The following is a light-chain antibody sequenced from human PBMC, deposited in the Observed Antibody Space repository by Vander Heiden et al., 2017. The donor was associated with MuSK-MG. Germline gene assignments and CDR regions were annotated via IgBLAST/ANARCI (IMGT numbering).Light chain of an antibody. Sequence: SYVLTQPPSVSVAPGQTARIPCGGNNVGSKSVHWYQQKPGQAPVLVVYDDGDRPSGIPERCSGSNSGNTATLTISRVEAGDEADYYCQVWDSSRIGVFGGGTKLTVL. V-gene: IGLV3-21*02. CDR3: QVWDSSRIGV. CDR2: DDG. CDR1: NVGSKS. J-gene: IGLJ2*01.